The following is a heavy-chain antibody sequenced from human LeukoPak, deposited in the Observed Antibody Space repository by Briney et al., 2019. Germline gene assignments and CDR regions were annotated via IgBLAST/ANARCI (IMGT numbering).Heavy chain of an antibody. J-gene: IGHJ4*02. Sequence: SVKVSCKASGGTFSSYAISWVRQAPGQGLEWMGGIIPTFGTANYAQKFQGRVTITADESTSTAYMELSSLRSEDTAVYYCARESGYSGYDGLYYFDYWGQGTLVTVSS. CDR2: IIPTFGTA. CDR1: GGTFSSYA. CDR3: ARESGYSGYDGLYYFDY. V-gene: IGHV1-69*13. D-gene: IGHD5-12*01.